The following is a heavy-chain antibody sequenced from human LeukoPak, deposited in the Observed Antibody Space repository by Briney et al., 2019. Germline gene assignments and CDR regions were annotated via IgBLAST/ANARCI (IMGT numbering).Heavy chain of an antibody. V-gene: IGHV3-33*01. D-gene: IGHD1-26*01. CDR1: GFTFSSYG. Sequence: GRSLRLSCAASGFTFSSYGMHWVRQAPGKGLEWVAVIWYDGSNKYYADSVKGRFTISRDNSKNTLYLQMNSLRAEDTAEYYCARDPRIEWELYFDYWGQGTLVTVSS. CDR2: IWYDGSNK. CDR3: ARDPRIEWELYFDY. J-gene: IGHJ4*02.